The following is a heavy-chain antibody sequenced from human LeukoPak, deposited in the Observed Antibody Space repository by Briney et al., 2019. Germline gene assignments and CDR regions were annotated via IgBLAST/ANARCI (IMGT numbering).Heavy chain of an antibody. CDR3: ARRIVGATKSCFDH. J-gene: IGHJ4*02. D-gene: IGHD1-26*01. CDR1: GGSFSRYY. CDR2: IYYSGST. Sequence: SETLSLTCSVSGGSFSRYYWSWIRQPPGKGLEWIGYIYYSGSTNYNPSLKSRVTISVDTSKNQFSLKLSTVTAADTAVYYCARRIVGATKSCFDHWGQGTLVTVSS. V-gene: IGHV4-59*08.